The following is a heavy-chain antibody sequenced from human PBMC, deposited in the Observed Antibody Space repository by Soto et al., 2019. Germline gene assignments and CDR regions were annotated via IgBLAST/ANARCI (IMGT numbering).Heavy chain of an antibody. J-gene: IGHJ5*02. V-gene: IGHV3-23*01. Sequence: EVQLLESGGDLIQPGGSLRLSCAASGFTFSSHAMSWVRQAPGKGLEWVSSTRGSSGSTYYADSVKGRFTISRDNSKNTLSLQMNSLRAVDTAVYYCSNTSTVASLVFDPWRQGTLVTASS. CDR3: SNTSTVASLVFDP. CDR1: GFTFSSHA. D-gene: IGHD4-17*01. CDR2: TRGSSGST.